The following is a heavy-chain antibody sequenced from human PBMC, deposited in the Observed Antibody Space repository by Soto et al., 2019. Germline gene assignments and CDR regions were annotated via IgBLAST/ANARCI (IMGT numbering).Heavy chain of an antibody. CDR3: ARGPYYDFWSGYSHHYYYYGMDV. CDR1: GGSFSGYY. CDR2: INHSGST. D-gene: IGHD3-3*01. V-gene: IGHV4-34*01. Sequence: SETLSLTCAVYGGSFSGYYWSWIRQPPGKGLEWIGEINHSGSTNYNPSLKSRVTISVDTSKNQFSLKLSSVTAADTAVYYCARGPYYDFWSGYSHHYYYYGMDVCGPGTTVPVYS. J-gene: IGHJ6*02.